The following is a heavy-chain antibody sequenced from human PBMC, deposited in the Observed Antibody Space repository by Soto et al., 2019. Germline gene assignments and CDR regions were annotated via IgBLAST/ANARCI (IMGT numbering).Heavy chain of an antibody. V-gene: IGHV4-4*02. CDR3: ARKQYNSPWGFDI. CDR2: SYHSGST. J-gene: IGHJ3*02. CDR1: GGSISSNHW. D-gene: IGHD1-20*01. Sequence: QVHLQESGPGLVKPSGTLSLTCAVSGGSISSNHWWSWVRQSPGKGREWIGESYHSGSTNYNPSLKSRVTISVDKSKNQFSLKLSSVIAADTAVYYCARKQYNSPWGFDIWGQGTMVTVSS.